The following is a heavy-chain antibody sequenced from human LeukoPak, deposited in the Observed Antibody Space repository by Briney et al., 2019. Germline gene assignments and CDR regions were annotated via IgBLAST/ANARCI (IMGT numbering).Heavy chain of an antibody. V-gene: IGHV4-61*02. CDR2: IYTSGST. Sequence: PSETLSLTCTVSGGSMSGSTYYWGWIRQAPGKGLEWIGRIYTSGSTNYNPSLKSRVTISVDTSKNQFSLKLSSVTAADTAVYYCAGSIVVPAGAYYMDVWGKGTTVTVSS. CDR3: AGSIVVPAGAYYMDV. CDR1: GGSMSGSTYY. J-gene: IGHJ6*03. D-gene: IGHD2-2*01.